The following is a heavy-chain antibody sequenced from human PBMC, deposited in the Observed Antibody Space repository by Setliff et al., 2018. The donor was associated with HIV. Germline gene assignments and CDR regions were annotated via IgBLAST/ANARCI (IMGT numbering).Heavy chain of an antibody. CDR3: ATYTDRESNRFDP. J-gene: IGHJ5*02. D-gene: IGHD3-10*01. V-gene: IGHV4-39*02. CDR2: IHNGGRT. Sequence: SETLSLTCSVSGDSISSSSYYWGWIRQSPGKGLEWIATIHNGGRTYYNPSLDSRVSSSVDTSKNRFFLRLSSVTAADTAVYYCATYTDRESNRFDPWGQGTLVTVSS. CDR1: GDSISSSSYY.